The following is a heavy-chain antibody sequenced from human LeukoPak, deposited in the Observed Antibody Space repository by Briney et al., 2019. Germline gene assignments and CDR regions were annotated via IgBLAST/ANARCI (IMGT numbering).Heavy chain of an antibody. D-gene: IGHD1-26*01. CDR1: GFIVSDSY. V-gene: IGHV3-53*01. J-gene: IGHJ4*02. CDR2: FHRGDTT. CDR3: AKDQRWESPHYLDS. Sequence: QSGGSLRLSCAASGFIVSDSYMYWVRQAPGKGLEWVSFFHRGDTTYYCESVRGRFTISRDISKNTLYLQMNSLRDEDTAVYYCAKDQRWESPHYLDSWGQGTLVTVSS.